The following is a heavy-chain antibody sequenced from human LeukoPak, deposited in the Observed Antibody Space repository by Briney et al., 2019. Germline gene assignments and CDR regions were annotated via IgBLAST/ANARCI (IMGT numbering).Heavy chain of an antibody. D-gene: IGHD2-2*01. CDR1: GYTFTSYD. J-gene: IGHJ6*02. CDR2: MNPNSGNT. Sequence: ASVKVSCKASGYTFTSYDINWVRQATGQGLEWMGWMNPNSGNTGYAQKFQGRVTMTRNTSISTAYMELSSLRSEDTAVYYCARAGLGVVPAAMVYYYYGMDVWGQGTTVTVSS. V-gene: IGHV1-8*01. CDR3: ARAGLGVVPAAMVYYYYGMDV.